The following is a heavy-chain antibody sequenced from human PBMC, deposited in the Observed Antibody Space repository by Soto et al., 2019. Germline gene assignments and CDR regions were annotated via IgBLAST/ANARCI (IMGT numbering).Heavy chain of an antibody. V-gene: IGHV4-59*01. J-gene: IGHJ4*02. CDR1: GGSISSYY. D-gene: IGHD2-2*01. CDR2: IYYSGTT. CDR3: ARGGWVVPAAIDY. Sequence: SETLCLTCTVSGGSISSYYWSWIRQPPGKGLEWIGFIYYSGTTNYNPSLKSRVTISIDTSKNQFSLKLSSVTAADTAVYYCARGGWVVPAAIDYWGQGTLVTVS.